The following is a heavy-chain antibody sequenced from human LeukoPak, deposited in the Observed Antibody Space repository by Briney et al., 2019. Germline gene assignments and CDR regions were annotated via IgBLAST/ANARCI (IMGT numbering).Heavy chain of an antibody. Sequence: PSETLSLTCTVSGGSISSSSYYWGWIRRPPGKGLEWIGSIYYSGSTYYNPSLKSRVTISVDTSKNQFSLKLSSVTAADTAVYYCARQKGYYFDYWGQGTLVTVSS. CDR3: ARQKGYYFDY. V-gene: IGHV4-39*01. J-gene: IGHJ4*02. CDR2: IYYSGST. CDR1: GGSISSSSYY.